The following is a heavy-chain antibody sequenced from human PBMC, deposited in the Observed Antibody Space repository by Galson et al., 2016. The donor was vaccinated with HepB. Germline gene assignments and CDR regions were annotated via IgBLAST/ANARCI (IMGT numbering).Heavy chain of an antibody. Sequence: SVKVSCKASGGAFTTYPITWVRQAPGQGPEWLGRIIPLLGIPKYAQKFQGRLTITADKSTSTTYMELTSLRSEDTAVYYCARPSSGWANDAFDIWGQGTMVTVSS. V-gene: IGHV1-69*02. CDR1: GGAFTTYP. CDR3: ARPSSGWANDAFDI. D-gene: IGHD6-19*01. CDR2: IIPLLGIP. J-gene: IGHJ3*02.